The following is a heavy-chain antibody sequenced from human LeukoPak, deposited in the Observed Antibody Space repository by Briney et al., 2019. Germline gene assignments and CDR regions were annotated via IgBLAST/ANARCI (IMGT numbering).Heavy chain of an antibody. V-gene: IGHV1-46*01. D-gene: IGHD3-9*01. J-gene: IGHJ6*03. CDR1: GYTFTRYY. Sequence: ASVKVSCKASGYTFTRYYMHWVRQAPGQGLEWMGIINPSGGSTNYAQKFQGRVTMTTDTSTSTAYMELRSLRSDDTAVYYCARVDPPQSMDVWGKGTTVTVSS. CDR3: ARVDPPQSMDV. CDR2: INPSGGST.